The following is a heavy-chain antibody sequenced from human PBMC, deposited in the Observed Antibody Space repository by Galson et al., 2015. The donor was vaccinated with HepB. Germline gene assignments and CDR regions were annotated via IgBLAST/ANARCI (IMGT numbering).Heavy chain of an antibody. V-gene: IGHV1-69*13. Sequence: SVKVSCKASGGAFSSYAFSWVRQAPGQGLEWMGGIIPIFHTTNYAQNFQDRVTLTADESTSTAYMELSSLRSEDTAVYYCARGSTLRLGECPAGGCHSDHWGQGTLVTVSS. CDR3: ARGSTLRLGECPAGGCHSDH. CDR2: IIPIFHTT. CDR1: GGAFSSYA. D-gene: IGHD3-16*01. J-gene: IGHJ5*02.